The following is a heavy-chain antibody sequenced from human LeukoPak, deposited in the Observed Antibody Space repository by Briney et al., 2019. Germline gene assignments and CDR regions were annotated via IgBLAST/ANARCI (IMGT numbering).Heavy chain of an antibody. CDR3: AKDEVTSGGGLAS. CDR1: GFSVSGTH. D-gene: IGHD2-21*02. J-gene: IGHJ5*02. CDR2: MYTGGTT. V-gene: IGHV3-53*01. Sequence: GGSLRLSCAASGFSVSGTHMSWVRQAPGEGLEWVAAMYTGGTTYYTDAVTGRSTVSRDTSRNILFLHMDSLRAEDTAVYYCAKDEVTSGGGLASWGQGTLVIVSS.